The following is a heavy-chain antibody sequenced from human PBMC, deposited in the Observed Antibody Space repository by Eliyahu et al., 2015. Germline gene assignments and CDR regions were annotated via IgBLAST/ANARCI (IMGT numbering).Heavy chain of an antibody. CDR3: AREAYVGNMNRYFQH. V-gene: IGHV1-69*01. CDR1: GGSFSSYN. D-gene: IGHD4-23*01. CDR2: IVPIFGPP. J-gene: IGHJ1*01. Sequence: QVQLVQSGAEVKKPGSSVKVSCKASGGSFSSYNIXWVRQAPGQGLEWMGGIVPIFGPPNYAQKFQGRVTITADESTNTAYMALSSLKSEDTAVYYCAREAYVGNMNRYFQHWGQGTLVSVSS.